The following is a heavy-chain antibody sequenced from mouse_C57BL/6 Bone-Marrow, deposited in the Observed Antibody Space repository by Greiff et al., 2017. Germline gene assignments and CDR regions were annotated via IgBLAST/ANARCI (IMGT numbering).Heavy chain of an antibody. CDR3: ARRGTR. V-gene: IGHV1-64*01. J-gene: IGHJ3*01. CDR1: GYTFTSYW. Sequence: QVQLKQPGAELVKPGASVKLSCKASGYTFTSYWMHWVKQRPGQGLEWIGMIHPNSGSTNYNEKFKSKATLTVDKSSSTAYMQLSSLTSEDSAGYGGARRGTRWGQGTLVTVSA. CDR2: IHPNSGST. D-gene: IGHD3-3*01.